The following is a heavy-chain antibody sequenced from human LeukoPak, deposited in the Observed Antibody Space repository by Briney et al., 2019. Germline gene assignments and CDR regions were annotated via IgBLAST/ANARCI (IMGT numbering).Heavy chain of an antibody. J-gene: IGHJ5*02. Sequence: GGSLRLSCAASGFTFSSYWMHWVRQAPGKGLVWVSRINSDGSSTSYADSVKGRFTISRDNSKNTLYLQMNSLRAEDTAVYYCAKGDYYGSGSPNWFDPWGQGTLVTVSS. CDR1: GFTFSSYW. V-gene: IGHV3-74*01. CDR3: AKGDYYGSGSPNWFDP. D-gene: IGHD3-10*01. CDR2: INSDGSST.